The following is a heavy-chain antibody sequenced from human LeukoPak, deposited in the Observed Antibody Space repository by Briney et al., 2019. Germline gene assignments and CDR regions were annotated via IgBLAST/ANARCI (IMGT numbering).Heavy chain of an antibody. J-gene: IGHJ5*02. V-gene: IGHV3-66*01. CDR1: GFTVSSNY. Sequence: GGSLRLSCAASGFTVSSNYMSWVRQAPGKGLEWVSVIYSGGSTYYADSVKGRFTISRDNAKNSLYLQMNSLRAEDTAVYYCARRPTVTTPLTAWGQGTLVTVSS. CDR2: IYSGGST. D-gene: IGHD4-17*01. CDR3: ARRPTVTTPLTA.